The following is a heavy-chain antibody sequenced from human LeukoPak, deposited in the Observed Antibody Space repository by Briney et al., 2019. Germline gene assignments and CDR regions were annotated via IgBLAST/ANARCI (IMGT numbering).Heavy chain of an antibody. Sequence: PGGSLRLSCAASGFTFSSYWMHWVRQTSRKGLVWVSRINTDGTSTRYADSVKGRFTISRDNTKNTLFLQMNSLRAEDTAVYYCARATPYSGNSVDPWGQGTLVTVSS. J-gene: IGHJ5*02. CDR2: INTDGTST. CDR1: GFTFSSYW. V-gene: IGHV3-74*01. D-gene: IGHD4-23*01. CDR3: ARATPYSGNSVDP.